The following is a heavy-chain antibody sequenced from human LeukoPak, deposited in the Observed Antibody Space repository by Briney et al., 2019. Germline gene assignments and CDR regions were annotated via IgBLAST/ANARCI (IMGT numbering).Heavy chain of an antibody. D-gene: IGHD3-3*01. V-gene: IGHV1-8*01. CDR1: GYTFTSYD. CDR3: ATSTIFGVSAFDY. Sequence: ASVKLSCKASGYTFTSYDINWRRQAHGPGKEWMGWMNPNSGNTGYAQKFEGRVTMTRNTSISTAYMELSSLRSEDTAVYYCATSTIFGVSAFDYWGQGTLVTVSS. CDR2: MNPNSGNT. J-gene: IGHJ4*02.